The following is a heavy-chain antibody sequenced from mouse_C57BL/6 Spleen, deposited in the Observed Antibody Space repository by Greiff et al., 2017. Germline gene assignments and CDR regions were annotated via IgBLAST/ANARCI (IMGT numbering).Heavy chain of an antibody. CDR2: IDPENGDT. Sequence: VQLKQSGAELVRPGASVKLSCTASGFNIKDDYMHWVKQRPEQGLEWIGWIDPENGDTEYASKFQGKATITADTSSNTAYLQLSSLTSEATAVXYCTTPGSSGVDYWGQGTTLTVSS. D-gene: IGHD3-2*02. CDR1: GFNIKDDY. J-gene: IGHJ2*01. CDR3: TTPGSSGVDY. V-gene: IGHV14-4*01.